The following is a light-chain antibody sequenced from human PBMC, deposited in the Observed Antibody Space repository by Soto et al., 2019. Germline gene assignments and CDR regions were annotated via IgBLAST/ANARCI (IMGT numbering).Light chain of an antibody. CDR3: QSYDVSRSAL. CDR2: DNS. Sequence: QSVLTQPPSVSGALGQRVTISCTGSSSNIGANYDVHWYQHLPGTAPKLLIYDNSLRPSGVPDRFFGSKSGTSASLAITGLQAEDEADYYCQSYDVSRSALFGGGTKLTVL. V-gene: IGLV1-40*01. J-gene: IGLJ3*02. CDR1: SSNIGANYD.